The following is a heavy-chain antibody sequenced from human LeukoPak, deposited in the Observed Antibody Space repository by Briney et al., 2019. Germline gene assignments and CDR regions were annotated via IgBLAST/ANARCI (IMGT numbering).Heavy chain of an antibody. CDR3: ARGGYCSGGRCYGGDY. CDR1: GFTVSSSY. J-gene: IGHJ4*02. V-gene: IGHV3-66*01. CDR2: IYGGDTT. D-gene: IGHD2-15*01. Sequence: GGSLRLSCAASGFTVSSSYMSWVRQAPGKGLEWVSVIYGGDTTYYADSVKGRFTISRDNSKNTLYLQMNSLRAEDTAVYFCARGGYCSGGRCYGGDYWGQGTLVTVSS.